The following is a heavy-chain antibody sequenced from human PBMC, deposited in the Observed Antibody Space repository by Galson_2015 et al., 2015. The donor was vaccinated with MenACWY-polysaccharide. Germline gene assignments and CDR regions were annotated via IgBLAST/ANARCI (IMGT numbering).Heavy chain of an antibody. CDR3: AREGSRIVFHAFDT. CDR2: IQYDGSKI. D-gene: IGHD6-13*01. J-gene: IGHJ3*02. Sequence: SMRLCCAASGSRVSNSGMHWVRQAPGKGLEWVAVIQYDGSKIVYEDSVKGRFTISRDNYKNTLFLEMNSLGAEDTAVYYCAREGSRIVFHAFDTWGQGTMVTVSS. CDR1: GSRVSNSG. V-gene: IGHV3-33*01.